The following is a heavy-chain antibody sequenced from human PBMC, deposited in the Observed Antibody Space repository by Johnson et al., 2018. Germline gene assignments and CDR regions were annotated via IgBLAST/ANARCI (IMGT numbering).Heavy chain of an antibody. Sequence: QPVRSLRLPCLTSGFPFSNFAMHWVRQAPGKGLEWVAVISYDGRKIYYTDSGRGRFTITRDNSRNTVYLQMNNLRVAATAVDSCAKDLIGSYVSDIWGQVTMVIVSS. CDR2: ISYDGRKI. CDR1: GFPFSNFA. V-gene: IGHV3-30*04. CDR3: AKDLIGSYVSDI. J-gene: IGHJ3*02. D-gene: IGHD3-16*01.